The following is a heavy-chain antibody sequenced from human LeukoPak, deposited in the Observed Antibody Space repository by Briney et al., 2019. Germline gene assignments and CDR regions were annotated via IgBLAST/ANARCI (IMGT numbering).Heavy chain of an antibody. V-gene: IGHV4-34*01. J-gene: IGHJ4*02. CDR2: INHSGST. D-gene: IGHD3-9*01. CDR3: ATGPNYDILTGYDY. Sequence: SETLSLTCAVYGGSFSGYYWSWIRQPPGKGLEWIGEINHSGSTNYNPSLKSRVTISVDTSKNQFSLKLSSVTAADTAVYYCATGPNYDILTGYDYWGQGTLVTVSS. CDR1: GGSFSGYY.